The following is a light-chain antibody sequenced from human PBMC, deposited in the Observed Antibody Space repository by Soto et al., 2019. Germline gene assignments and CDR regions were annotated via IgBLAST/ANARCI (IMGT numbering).Light chain of an antibody. CDR2: EVD. CDR1: GSDVGGYNY. Sequence: QSVLTQPPSASGSPGQSVTISCTGTGSDVGGYNYVSWYQQHPGKAPKLMIYEVDKRPSGVPDRFSGSKSGNTAPLTVSGLQAEDEADYYCSSYAGSNIYVFGTGTKVTVL. CDR3: SSYAGSNIYV. J-gene: IGLJ1*01. V-gene: IGLV2-8*01.